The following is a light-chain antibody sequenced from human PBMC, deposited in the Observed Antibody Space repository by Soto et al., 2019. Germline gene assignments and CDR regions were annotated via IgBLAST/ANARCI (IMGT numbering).Light chain of an antibody. Sequence: EIVLTQSPATLSLSPGERATLSCRASQSVSSNLAWYQQKPGQAPRLLIYDASNRATDIPARFSGSGSGTDFTLTISSREPEDFAVYYCRQRNSWPRTFGQGTKVEIK. CDR1: QSVSSN. CDR3: RQRNSWPRT. CDR2: DAS. V-gene: IGKV3-11*01. J-gene: IGKJ1*01.